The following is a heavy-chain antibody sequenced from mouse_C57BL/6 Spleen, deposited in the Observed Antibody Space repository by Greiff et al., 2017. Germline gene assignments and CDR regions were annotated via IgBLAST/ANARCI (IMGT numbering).Heavy chain of an antibody. CDR2: IDPSDSYT. J-gene: IGHJ4*01. V-gene: IGHV1-69*01. CDR1: GYTFTSYW. Sequence: QVQLQQPGAELVMPGASVKLSCKASGYTFTSYWMHWVKQRPGQGLEWIGEIDPSDSYTNYNQKFKGKSTLTVDKSSSPAYMQLSSLTSEDSAVYYCARETYDAMDYWGQGTSVTVSA. D-gene: IGHD6-5*01. CDR3: ARETYDAMDY.